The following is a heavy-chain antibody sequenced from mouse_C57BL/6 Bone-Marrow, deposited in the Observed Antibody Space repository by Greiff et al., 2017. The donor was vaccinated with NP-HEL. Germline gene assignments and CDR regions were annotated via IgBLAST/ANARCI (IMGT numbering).Heavy chain of an antibody. V-gene: IGHV1-81*01. Sequence: QVHVKQSGAELARPGASVKLSCKASGYTFTSYGISWVKQRTGQGLEWIGEIYPRSGNTYYNEKFKGKATLTADKSSSTAYMELRSLTSEDSAVYFCARSKNYYYGGGAYWGKGTLVTVSA. CDR3: ARSKNYYYGGGAY. CDR2: IYPRSGNT. D-gene: IGHD1-1*02. J-gene: IGHJ3*01. CDR1: GYTFTSYG.